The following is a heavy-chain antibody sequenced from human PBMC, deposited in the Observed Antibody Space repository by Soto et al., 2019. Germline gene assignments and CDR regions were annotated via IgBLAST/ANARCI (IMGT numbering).Heavy chain of an antibody. CDR3: AGGQVVGAQH. Sequence: QLQLQESGSGLVKPSQTLSLTCAVSGGSISSGGYSWSWIRQPPGKGLEWIGYIYHSGSTYYNPSVKSRVTVTVDRSKNQFYLKLGSVTAADSAVDCWAGGQVVGAQHWGQGTLVTVSS. CDR2: IYHSGST. D-gene: IGHD2-15*01. CDR1: GGSISSGGYS. V-gene: IGHV4-30-2*01. J-gene: IGHJ4*02.